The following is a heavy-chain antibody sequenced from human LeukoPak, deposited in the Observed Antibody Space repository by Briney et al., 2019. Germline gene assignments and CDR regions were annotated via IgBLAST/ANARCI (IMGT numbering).Heavy chain of an antibody. D-gene: IGHD3-3*01. V-gene: IGHV4-31*03. J-gene: IGHJ4*02. Sequence: ASQTLSLTCTVSGGSISSGGYYWSWIRQHPGKGLEWIGYIYYSGSTYYNPSLKSRVTISVDTSKNQFSLKLSSVTAADTAVYYCARAVSSSGGDGTSFDYWGQGTLVTVSS. CDR1: GGSISSGGYY. CDR3: ARAVSSSGGDGTSFDY. CDR2: IYYSGST.